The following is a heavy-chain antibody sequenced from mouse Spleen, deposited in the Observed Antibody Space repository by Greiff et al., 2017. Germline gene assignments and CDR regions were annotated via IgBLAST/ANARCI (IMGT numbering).Heavy chain of an antibody. CDR3: TTWDKGFAY. J-gene: IGHJ3*01. CDR1: GFNIKDYY. CDR2: IDPEDGDT. D-gene: IGHD1-3*01. V-gene: IGHV14-1*01. Sequence: VHVKQSGAELVRPGASVKLSCTASGFNIKDYYMHWVKQRPEQGLEWIGRIDPEDGDTEYAPKFQGKATMTADTSSNTAYLQLSSLTSEDTAVYYCTTWDKGFAYWGQGTLVTVSA.